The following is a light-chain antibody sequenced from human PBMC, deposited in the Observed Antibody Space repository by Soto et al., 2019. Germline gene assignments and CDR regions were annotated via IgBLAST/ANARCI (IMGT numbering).Light chain of an antibody. Sequence: MTMSAAFLSATVEDSVTITCRASQTIDSWVAWYQQKPGKAPKLLVYDATSLESGVSSRFSGSGYGSDFTLSINNLPADDFAAYYWQQSYRLITFGEGTRLEV. CDR2: DAT. J-gene: IGKJ5*01. CDR1: QTIDSW. CDR3: QQSYRLIT. V-gene: IGKV1-5*01.